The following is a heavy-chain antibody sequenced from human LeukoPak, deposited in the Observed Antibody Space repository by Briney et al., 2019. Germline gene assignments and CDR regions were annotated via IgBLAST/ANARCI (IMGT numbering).Heavy chain of an antibody. D-gene: IGHD6-19*01. CDR1: GFTFSSYA. CDR3: AKDESEIAVAGYYYYYYYGMDV. CDR2: ISGSGGST. V-gene: IGHV3-23*01. Sequence: GGSLRLSCAASGFTFSSYAMSWVRQAPGKGLEWVSAISGSGGSTYYADSMKGRFTISRDNSKNTLYLQMNSLRAEDTAVYYCAKDESEIAVAGYYYYYYYGMDVWGQGTTVTVSS. J-gene: IGHJ6*02.